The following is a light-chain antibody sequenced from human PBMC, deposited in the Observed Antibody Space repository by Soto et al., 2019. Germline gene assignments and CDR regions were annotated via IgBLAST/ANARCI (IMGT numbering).Light chain of an antibody. Sequence: LTQPPSVSVAPGQSVTISCTGTSSDVGRYDYVSWYQQHPGKAPKLIIYDVSERPSGVPDRLSGSKFGNTASLTISGLQAEDEADYSCCSFAGSYTYVFGTGTKVTVL. J-gene: IGLJ1*01. CDR2: DVS. V-gene: IGLV2-11*01. CDR3: CSFAGSYTYV. CDR1: SSDVGRYDY.